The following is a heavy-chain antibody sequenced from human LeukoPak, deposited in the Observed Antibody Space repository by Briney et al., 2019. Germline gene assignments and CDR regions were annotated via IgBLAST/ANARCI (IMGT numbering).Heavy chain of an antibody. J-gene: IGHJ4*02. V-gene: IGHV4-39*01. Sequence: SETLSLTCTVSGGSISSYYWGWIRQPPGKGLEWIGSIYYSGSTYYSPSLKSRVTISVDTSKNQFSLKLSSVTAADTAVYFCARGLRDGYTLFYFDYWGQGTLVTVSS. D-gene: IGHD5-24*01. CDR1: GGSISSYY. CDR2: IYYSGST. CDR3: ARGLRDGYTLFYFDY.